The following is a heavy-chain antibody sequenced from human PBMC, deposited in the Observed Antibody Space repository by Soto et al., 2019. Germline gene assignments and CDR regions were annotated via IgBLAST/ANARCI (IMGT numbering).Heavy chain of an antibody. CDR1: GFSFRSYE. J-gene: IGHJ1*01. Sequence: EVQLVESGGGLVQPGGSLRLSCAASGFSFRSYEMNWVRQAPGKGLEWVSYISSSGSTIYYADSVKGRFTISRDNAKKSLYLQMNSLRAEDTATYYCARLDYYDSSGYYRCFHHWGQGTLVTVSS. D-gene: IGHD3-22*01. V-gene: IGHV3-48*03. CDR3: ARLDYYDSSGYYRCFHH. CDR2: ISSSGSTI.